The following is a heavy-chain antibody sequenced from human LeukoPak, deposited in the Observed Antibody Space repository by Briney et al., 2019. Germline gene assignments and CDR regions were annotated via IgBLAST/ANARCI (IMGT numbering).Heavy chain of an antibody. CDR1: GYTFTGYY. CDR2: INPNSGAT. D-gene: IGHD2-8*01. V-gene: IGHV1-2*02. Sequence: GASVKVSCKASGYTFTGYYMHWVRQAPGQGLEWMGWINPNSGATNYAQKFQGRVTMTRDTSVSTAYLELTRLTSDDAAVYYCSTEDKYCTSATCVDYWGQGTLVTVSS. J-gene: IGHJ4*02. CDR3: STEDKYCTSATCVDY.